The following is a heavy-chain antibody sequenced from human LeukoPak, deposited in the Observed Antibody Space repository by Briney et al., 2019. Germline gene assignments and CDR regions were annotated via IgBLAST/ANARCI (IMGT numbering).Heavy chain of an antibody. Sequence: GGSLRPSCAASEFSFSSYGMHWVRQAPGKGLEWVAVISYDGSDKYYADSVEGRFSVSRDNSKNTLYLQMNSLRAEDTAVYYCAKRRGSSWYQDIEYWGQGTLVTVSS. CDR3: AKRRGSSWYQDIEY. CDR2: ISYDGSDK. J-gene: IGHJ4*02. V-gene: IGHV3-30*18. CDR1: EFSFSSYG. D-gene: IGHD6-13*01.